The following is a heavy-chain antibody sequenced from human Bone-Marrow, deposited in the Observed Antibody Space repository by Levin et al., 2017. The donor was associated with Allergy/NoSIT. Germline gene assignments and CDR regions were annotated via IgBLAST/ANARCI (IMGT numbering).Heavy chain of an antibody. CDR1: GGSISSGGYY. D-gene: IGHD3-22*01. CDR2: IYYSGST. V-gene: IGHV4-31*03. CDR3: ARGDNQPMIVVASEAFDI. Sequence: SETLSLTCTVSGGSISSGGYYWSWIRQHPGKGLEWIGYIYYSGSTYYNPSLKSRVTISVDTSKNQFSLKLSSVTAADTAVYYCARGDNQPMIVVASEAFDIWGQGTMVTVSS. J-gene: IGHJ3*02.